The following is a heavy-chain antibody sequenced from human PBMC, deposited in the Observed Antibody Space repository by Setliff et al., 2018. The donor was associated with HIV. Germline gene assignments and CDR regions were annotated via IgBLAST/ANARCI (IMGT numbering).Heavy chain of an antibody. J-gene: IGHJ5*02. D-gene: IGHD2-15*01. CDR3: ARSRTILSFDP. CDR1: GGSISSGSYY. V-gene: IGHV4-61*02. CDR2: VYAGGTT. Sequence: SETLSLTCTVSGGSISSGSYYWTWIRQSAGKGLEWIGRVYAGGTTNYNPSLKSRVTISMDSSQNQFSLNLTSVTAADTGVYYCARSRTILSFDPWGQGAQVTVS.